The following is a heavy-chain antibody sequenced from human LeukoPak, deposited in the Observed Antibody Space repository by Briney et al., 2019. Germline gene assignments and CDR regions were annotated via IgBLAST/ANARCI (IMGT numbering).Heavy chain of an antibody. D-gene: IGHD1-7*01. CDR3: VRHSSGTTYDY. CDR1: GGSISGYY. Sequence: SETLSLTCTVSGGSISGYYWSWIRQHPGKGLEWIAYISYSGSTNYNPSLKSRVTISVDTSKNQFSLNLSSVTAADTAVYYCVRHSSGTTYDYWGQGIQVTVSS. CDR2: ISYSGST. J-gene: IGHJ4*02. V-gene: IGHV4-59*08.